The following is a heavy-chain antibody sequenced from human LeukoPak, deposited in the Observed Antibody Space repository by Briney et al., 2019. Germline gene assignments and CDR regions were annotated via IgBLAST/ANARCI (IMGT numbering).Heavy chain of an antibody. D-gene: IGHD3-16*01. CDR3: ARERGGYYYYIDV. CDR2: IYYSGST. V-gene: IGHV4-39*07. J-gene: IGHJ6*03. CDR1: GGSISSSSYY. Sequence: SETLSLTCTVSGGSISSSSYYWGWIRQPPGKGLEWIGSIYYSGSTYYNPSLKSRVTISVDTSKNQFSLKLSSVTAADTAVYYCARERGGYYYYIDVWGKGTTVTVSS.